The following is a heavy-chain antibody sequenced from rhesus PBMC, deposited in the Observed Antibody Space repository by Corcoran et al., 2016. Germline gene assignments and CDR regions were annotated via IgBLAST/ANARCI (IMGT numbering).Heavy chain of an antibody. Sequence: EVQLVESGGGLAKPGGSLRLSCAASGFTFSSYWMNWVLQAPGKGLEWVSAINSGGGSTYYADSVKGRYTISRENAKNTLSLQMNSLRAEDTAGYYCAKEWGYSGSDYWGQGVLVTVSS. V-gene: IGHV3S25*01. CDR2: INSGGGST. J-gene: IGHJ4*01. D-gene: IGHD6-25*01. CDR1: GFTFSSYW. CDR3: AKEWGYSGSDY.